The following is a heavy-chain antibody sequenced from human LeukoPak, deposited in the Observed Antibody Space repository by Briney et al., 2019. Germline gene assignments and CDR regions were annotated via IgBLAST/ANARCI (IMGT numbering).Heavy chain of an antibody. CDR3: ARNTDSSSRYVELDY. D-gene: IGHD6-13*01. V-gene: IGHV1-18*04. J-gene: IGHJ4*02. Sequence: ASVKVSCKASGYTFTSYGISWVRQAPGQGLEWMGWISAYNGNTNYAQKLQGRVTMTTDTSTSTAYMELRSLRSDDTAVYYCARNTDSSSRYVELDYWGQGTLVTVSS. CDR1: GYTFTSYG. CDR2: ISAYNGNT.